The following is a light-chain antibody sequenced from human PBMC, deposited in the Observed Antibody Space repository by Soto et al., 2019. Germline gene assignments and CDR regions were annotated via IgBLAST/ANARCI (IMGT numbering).Light chain of an antibody. CDR3: SSYTDSSNYV. V-gene: IGLV2-14*01. J-gene: IGLJ1*01. CDR2: QVT. CDR1: SSDLAIYNY. Sequence: QSVLTQPASVSGSPGQSITISCTGTSSDLAIYNYVSCYQQQPGKAPKLMIYQVTNRPSGVSNRFSGSRSGNTASLTISGLQAEDEADYYCSSYTDSSNYVFGTVTKLTVL.